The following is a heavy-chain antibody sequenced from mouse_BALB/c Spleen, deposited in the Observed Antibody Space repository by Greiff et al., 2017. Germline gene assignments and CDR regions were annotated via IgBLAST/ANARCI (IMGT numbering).Heavy chain of an antibody. CDR2: ISSGGGST. CDR3: ARHGYGGYAMDY. D-gene: IGHD2-2*01. CDR1: GFAFSSYD. Sequence: EVQLLESGGGLVKPGASLKLSCAASGFAFSSYDMSWVRQRPEKRLEWVAYISSGGGSTYYPETVKGTATIAIDNANNTLYLQISSLTSEDTAIYYCARHGYGGYAMDYWGQGTSVTVSS. J-gene: IGHJ4*01. V-gene: IGHV5-12-1*01.